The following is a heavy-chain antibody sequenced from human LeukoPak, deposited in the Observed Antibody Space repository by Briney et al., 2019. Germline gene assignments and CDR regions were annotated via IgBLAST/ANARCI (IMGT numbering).Heavy chain of an antibody. Sequence: GASVKVSCKASGGTFSSYVISWVRQAPGQGLEWMGGIIPIFGTANYAQKFQGRVTITADESTSTAYMELSSLRSEDTAVYYCARARLYYYDSSGYYTYYYYGMDVWGQGTTVTVSS. D-gene: IGHD3-22*01. CDR2: IIPIFGTA. J-gene: IGHJ6*02. CDR3: ARARLYYYDSSGYYTYYYYGMDV. CDR1: GGTFSSYV. V-gene: IGHV1-69*13.